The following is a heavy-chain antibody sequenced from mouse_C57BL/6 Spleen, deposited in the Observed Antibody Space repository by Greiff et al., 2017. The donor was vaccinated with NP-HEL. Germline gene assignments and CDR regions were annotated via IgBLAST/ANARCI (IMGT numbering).Heavy chain of an antibody. CDR1: GFTFSDYG. CDR3: ARDYCDYAWYFDV. Sequence: EVLLVESGGGLVKPGGSLKLSCAASGFTFSDYGMHWVRQAPEQGLEWVAYISSGSSTIYYADTVKGRVTISGDNAKSTLFLQMTSLRSEDTAIYYCARDYCDYAWYFDVWGTGTTVTVSS. CDR2: ISSGSSTI. V-gene: IGHV5-17*01. J-gene: IGHJ1*03. D-gene: IGHD2-4*01.